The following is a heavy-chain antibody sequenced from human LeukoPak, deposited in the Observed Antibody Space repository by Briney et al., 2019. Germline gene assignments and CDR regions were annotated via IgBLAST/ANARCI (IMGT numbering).Heavy chain of an antibody. CDR3: ARKYSSSWYNYYYYMDV. CDR2: IYYSGST. V-gene: IGHV4-39*07. CDR1: GGSISSSSYY. D-gene: IGHD6-13*01. Sequence: SETLSLTCTVSGGSISSSSYYWGWIRQPPGKGLEWIGSIYYSGSTYYNPSLKSRVTISVDTSKNQFSLKLSSVTAADTAVYYCARKYSSSWYNYYYYMDVWGKGTTVTVSS. J-gene: IGHJ6*03.